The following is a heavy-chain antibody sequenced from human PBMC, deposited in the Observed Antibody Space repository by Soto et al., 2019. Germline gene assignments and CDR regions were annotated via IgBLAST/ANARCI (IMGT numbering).Heavy chain of an antibody. V-gene: IGHV3-30-3*01. J-gene: IGHJ4*02. D-gene: IGHD5-12*01. Sequence: QVQLVESGGGVVQPGRSLRLSCAASGFTFSSYAMHWVRQAPGKGLEGVAVISYDGSNKYYADSVKGRFTISRDNSKNTLYLQMNCLRAEDTAIYYCARDLEMATKSLGDYWGQGTLVTVSS. CDR3: ARDLEMATKSLGDY. CDR2: ISYDGSNK. CDR1: GFTFSSYA.